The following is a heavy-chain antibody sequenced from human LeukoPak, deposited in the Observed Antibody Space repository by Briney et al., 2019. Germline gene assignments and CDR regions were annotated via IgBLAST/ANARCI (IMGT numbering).Heavy chain of an antibody. Sequence: ASETLSLTCAVSGGSISSGGYSWSWIRQPPGKGLEWIGYIYHSGSTYYNPSLKSRVTISVDRSKNQFSLKLSSVTAADTAVYYCARGHIAARVYGYYYGMDVWGQGTTVTVSS. J-gene: IGHJ6*02. CDR3: ARGHIAARVYGYYYGMDV. V-gene: IGHV4-30-2*01. CDR2: IYHSGST. CDR1: GGSISSGGYS. D-gene: IGHD6-13*01.